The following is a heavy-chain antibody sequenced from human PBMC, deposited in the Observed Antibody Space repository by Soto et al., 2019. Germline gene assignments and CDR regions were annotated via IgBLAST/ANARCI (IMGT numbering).Heavy chain of an antibody. J-gene: IGHJ4*02. CDR2: IYHSGST. V-gene: IGHV4-4*02. D-gene: IGHD3-10*01. Sequence: QVQLQESGPGLVKPSGTLSLTCAVSGGSISSSNWWSWVRQPPGKGLEWIGEIYHSGSTNYNPSLKSRVTISVDKSKNQFSLKLSSVPAADTAVYYCARDGGYYYGSGSYSFCDYWGQGTLVTVSS. CDR1: GGSISSSNW. CDR3: ARDGGYYYGSGSYSFCDY.